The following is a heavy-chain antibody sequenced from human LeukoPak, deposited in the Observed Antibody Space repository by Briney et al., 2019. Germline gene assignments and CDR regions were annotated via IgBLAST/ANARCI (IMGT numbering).Heavy chain of an antibody. J-gene: IGHJ4*02. D-gene: IGHD3-10*01. Sequence: PGGSLRLSCAASGFTVSSNYMSWVRQAPGKGLEWVSVIYSGGSTYYADSVKGRFTISRDNSKNTLYLQMNSLRAEDTAVYYCARDPGGFGEGGLDYWGQGTLVTVSS. CDR2: IYSGGST. CDR1: GFTVSSNY. CDR3: ARDPGGFGEGGLDY. V-gene: IGHV3-53*01.